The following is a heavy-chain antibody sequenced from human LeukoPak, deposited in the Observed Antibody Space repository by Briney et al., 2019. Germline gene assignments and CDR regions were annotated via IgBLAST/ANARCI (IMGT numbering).Heavy chain of an antibody. CDR3: ATGGAPGFYFDY. CDR1: GFTFSSYD. V-gene: IGHV3-13*01. CDR2: IGTAGDT. Sequence: GGSLRLSCAASGFTFSSYDMHWVRQATGKGLEWVSAIGTAGDTYYPGSVKGRFTISRENAKNSLYLQMSSLRAEDTAVYYCATGGAPGFYFDYWGQGTLVTVSS. J-gene: IGHJ4*02. D-gene: IGHD3-10*01.